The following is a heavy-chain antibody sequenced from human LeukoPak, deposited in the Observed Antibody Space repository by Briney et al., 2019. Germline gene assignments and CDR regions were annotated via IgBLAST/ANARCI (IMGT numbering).Heavy chain of an antibody. CDR1: GFTFSNYE. J-gene: IGHJ4*02. D-gene: IGHD2-2*01. Sequence: PGGSLRLSCAASGFTFSNYEMNWVRQGPGKGLEWVSYISISGSTIYYADSVKGRFTISRDNAKNSLYLQMNSLRAEDTAVYYCAREGVVVSAAVDYWGQGTLVTVSS. CDR3: AREGVVVSAAVDY. CDR2: ISISGSTI. V-gene: IGHV3-48*03.